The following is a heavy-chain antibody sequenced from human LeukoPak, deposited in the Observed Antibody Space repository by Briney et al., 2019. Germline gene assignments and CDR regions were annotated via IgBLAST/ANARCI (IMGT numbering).Heavy chain of an antibody. D-gene: IGHD1-26*01. CDR1: GFTFSSHW. Sequence: GGSLRLSCGASGFTFSSHWMHWVRQAPGKGLVWVSRISSDGSSTNYADSVKGRFTTSRDIAKNTLYLQMNSLRAEDTAVYYCARSVLGPRTALDIWGQGTMVTVSS. J-gene: IGHJ3*02. CDR2: ISSDGSST. V-gene: IGHV3-74*01. CDR3: ARSVLGPRTALDI.